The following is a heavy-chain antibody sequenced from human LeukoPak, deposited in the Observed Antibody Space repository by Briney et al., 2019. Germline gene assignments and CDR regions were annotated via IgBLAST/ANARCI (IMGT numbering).Heavy chain of an antibody. CDR3: ATRSTFDY. V-gene: IGHV4-39*01. CDR2: IYYSGST. Sequence: PSETLFLTCTVSGGSTSSSSYYWGWIRQPPGKGLEWIGSIYYSGSTYYNPSLKSRVTISVDTSKNQFSLKLSSVTAADTAVYYCATRSTFDYWGQGTLVTVSS. J-gene: IGHJ4*02. CDR1: GGSTSSSSYY.